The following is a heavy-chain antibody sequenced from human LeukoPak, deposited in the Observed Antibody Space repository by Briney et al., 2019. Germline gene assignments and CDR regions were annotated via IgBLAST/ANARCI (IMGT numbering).Heavy chain of an antibody. J-gene: IGHJ4*02. CDR3: ARDDRSGYSTLGY. D-gene: IGHD3-22*01. CDR2: IYYSGST. V-gene: IGHV4-59*11. CDR1: GGSMSSHY. Sequence: SETLSLTCKVSGGSMSSHYWSWIRQPPGKGLEWIGDIYYSGSTNYNPSHNSRVTISLDTSKNQFSQNLRSVTAADTAVYYCARDDRSGYSTLGYWGQGTLVTVSS.